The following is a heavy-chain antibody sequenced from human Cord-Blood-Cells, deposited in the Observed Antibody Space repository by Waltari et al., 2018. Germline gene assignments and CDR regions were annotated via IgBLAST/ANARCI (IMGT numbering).Heavy chain of an antibody. J-gene: IGHJ5*02. V-gene: IGHV4-34*01. D-gene: IGHD1-26*01. CDR2: INHSGST. CDR3: ARGPVGANWFDP. CDR1: GGSFSGYY. Sequence: QVQLQQWGAGLLKPSETLSLTCAVYGGSFSGYYWSWIRQPPGKGLEWIGEINHSGSTNYHPSLKSRVTISVDTSKNQFSLKLSSVTAADTAVYYCARGPVGANWFDPWGQGTLVTVSS.